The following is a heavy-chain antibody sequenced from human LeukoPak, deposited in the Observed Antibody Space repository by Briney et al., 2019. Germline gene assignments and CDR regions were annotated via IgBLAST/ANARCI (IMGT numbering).Heavy chain of an antibody. CDR3: ARVLWASGAFDI. J-gene: IGHJ3*02. D-gene: IGHD2-21*01. Sequence: GGSLRLSCAASGFTFSSYEMNWVRQAPGKGLEWVSYISSSGSTIYYADSVKGRFTISRDNAKNSLYLQMNSLRAEDTAVYYCARVLWASGAFDIWGQGTMVTVYS. CDR1: GFTFSSYE. V-gene: IGHV3-48*03. CDR2: ISSSGSTI.